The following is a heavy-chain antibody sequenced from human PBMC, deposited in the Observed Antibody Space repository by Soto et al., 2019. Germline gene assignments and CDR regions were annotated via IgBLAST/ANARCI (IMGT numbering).Heavy chain of an antibody. CDR2: IYYSGST. CDR1: GGSISSSSYY. CDR3: ASIVPGAGSGWPFYYYGMDV. Sequence: PSETLSLTCTVSGGSISSSSYYWGWIRQPTGKGLEWIGSIYYSGSTYYNPSLKSRVTISVDTSKNQFSLKLSSVTAADTAVYYCASIVPGAGSGWPFYYYGMDVWGQGTTVTVSS. D-gene: IGHD6-19*01. V-gene: IGHV4-39*01. J-gene: IGHJ6*02.